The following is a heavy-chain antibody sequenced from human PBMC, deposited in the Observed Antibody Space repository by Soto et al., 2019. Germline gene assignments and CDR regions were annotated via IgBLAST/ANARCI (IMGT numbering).Heavy chain of an antibody. CDR3: AKDEGLSVGAVAATPNWFDP. V-gene: IGHV3-23*01. D-gene: IGHD6-19*01. J-gene: IGHJ5*02. Sequence: GGSLRLSCAASGFTFSSYAMSWVRQAPGKGLEWVSAISGSGGSTYYADSVKGRFTISRDNSKNTLYLQMNSLRAEDTAVYYCAKDEGLSVGAVAATPNWFDPWGQGTLVTVS. CDR1: GFTFSSYA. CDR2: ISGSGGST.